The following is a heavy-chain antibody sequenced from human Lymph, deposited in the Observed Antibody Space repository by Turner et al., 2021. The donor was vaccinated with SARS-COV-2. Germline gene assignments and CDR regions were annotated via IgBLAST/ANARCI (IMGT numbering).Heavy chain of an antibody. D-gene: IGHD5-18*01. Sequence: QVQLQQLGAGLLKPSETLSLTCAVYGGSFSGYYWSWIRQPPGKGLELIGEINHSGSTNYNPSLKSRVTISVDTSKNQFSLKLSSVTAADTAVYYCARGGVDTAMVRYYYYGMDVWGQGTTVTVSS. CDR3: ARGGVDTAMVRYYYYGMDV. CDR1: GGSFSGYY. J-gene: IGHJ6*02. V-gene: IGHV4-34*01. CDR2: INHSGST.